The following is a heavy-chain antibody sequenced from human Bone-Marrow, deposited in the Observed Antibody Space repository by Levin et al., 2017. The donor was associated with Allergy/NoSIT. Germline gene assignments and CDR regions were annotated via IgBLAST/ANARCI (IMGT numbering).Heavy chain of an antibody. Sequence: GGSLRLSCAATGFTFTSYWLHWVRQVPGKGLVWVSRIDNDGSNTIYADSVKGRFTISRDNAKNTVFLQMNSLRADDTAVYYCARGGFHHGFDIWGQGTMVTVSS. D-gene: IGHD3-16*01. V-gene: IGHV3-74*01. J-gene: IGHJ3*02. CDR1: GFTFTSYW. CDR2: IDNDGSNT. CDR3: ARGGFHHGFDI.